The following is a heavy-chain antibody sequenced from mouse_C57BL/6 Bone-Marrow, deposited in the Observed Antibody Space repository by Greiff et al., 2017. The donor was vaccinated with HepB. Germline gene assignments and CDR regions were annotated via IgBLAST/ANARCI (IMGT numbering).Heavy chain of an antibody. CDR2: IWSGGST. J-gene: IGHJ4*01. CDR1: GFSLTSYG. Sequence: VQLQQSGPGLVQPSQSLSITCTVSGFSLTSYGVHWVRQSPGKGLEWLGVIWSGGSTDYNAAFISRLSISKDNSTSQVFFKMNSLQADDTAIYYCARGRPLGYAMDYWGQGTSVTVSS. CDR3: ARGRPLGYAMDY. V-gene: IGHV2-2*01.